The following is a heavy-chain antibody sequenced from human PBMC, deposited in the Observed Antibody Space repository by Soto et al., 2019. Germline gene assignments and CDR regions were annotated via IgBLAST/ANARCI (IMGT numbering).Heavy chain of an antibody. CDR2: VNYGGST. CDR1: GGSFSVYY. J-gene: IGHJ6*02. CDR3: AGGDYYHSSGYYFYYYTMDV. D-gene: IGHD3-22*01. Sequence: SGTLSLTCAVCGGSFSVYYWSWICQPPGKGLEWIGNVNYGGSTNYNPSLKSRVTISVETSKSQFSLKLSSVTAADTAVYYCAGGDYYHSSGYYFYYYTMDVWGQGTTVTVSS. V-gene: IGHV4-34*01.